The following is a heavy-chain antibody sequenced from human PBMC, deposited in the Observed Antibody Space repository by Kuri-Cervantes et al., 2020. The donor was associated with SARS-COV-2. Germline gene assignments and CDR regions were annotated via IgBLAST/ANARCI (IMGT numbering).Heavy chain of an antibody. CDR3: ARDFNWRDPDYYYYGMDV. CDR1: GFNFSTTD. D-gene: IGHD1-1*01. Sequence: GESLKISCVASGFNFSTTDMHWVRQAPGKGLEWVTFISSDGKNKKCMASGKGRFTISRDNSQNTLHLQMNSLRAEDTAVYYCARDFNWRDPDYYYYGMDVWGQGTTVTVSS. CDR2: ISSDGKNK. J-gene: IGHJ6*02. V-gene: IGHV3-30*03.